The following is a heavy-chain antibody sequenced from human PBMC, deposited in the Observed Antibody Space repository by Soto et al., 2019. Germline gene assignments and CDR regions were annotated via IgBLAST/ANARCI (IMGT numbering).Heavy chain of an antibody. CDR3: ARDPRIAAQGLDY. Sequence: PSLTCAVSGYSISSGYYWGWIRQPPGKGLEWIGSIYHSGSTYYNPSLKSRVTISVDTSKNQFSLKLSSVTAADTAVYYCARDPRIAAQGLDYWGQGTLVTVSS. D-gene: IGHD6-6*01. J-gene: IGHJ4*02. V-gene: IGHV4-38-2*02. CDR1: GYSISSGYY. CDR2: IYHSGST.